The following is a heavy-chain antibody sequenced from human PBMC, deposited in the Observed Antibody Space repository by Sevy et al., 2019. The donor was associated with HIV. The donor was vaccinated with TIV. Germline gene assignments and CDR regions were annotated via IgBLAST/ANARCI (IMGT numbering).Heavy chain of an antibody. CDR1: GFPFNDHA. J-gene: IGHJ6*02. Sequence: GGSLRLSCAASGFPFNDHAMHWVRQTPGKGLEWVAGISWNRGSVGYADSVKGRFTISRDNAKQSISLQMNSLRADDTALYSCAKDLNRGCDSINCYTYYYYFYGLDVWGHGTTVTVSS. V-gene: IGHV3-9*01. CDR2: ISWNRGSV. CDR3: AKDLNRGCDSINCYTYYYYFYGLDV. D-gene: IGHD2-2*02.